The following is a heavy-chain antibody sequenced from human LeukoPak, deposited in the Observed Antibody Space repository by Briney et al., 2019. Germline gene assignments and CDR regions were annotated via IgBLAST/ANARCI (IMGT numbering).Heavy chain of an antibody. CDR1: GGSFSGYY. J-gene: IGHJ6*02. CDR2: INHSGST. V-gene: IGHV4-34*01. D-gene: IGHD3-10*01. Sequence: SETLSLTCTVYGGSFSGYYWSWIRQPPGKGLEWIGEINHSGSTNYNPSLKSRVTISVDTSKNQFSLKLSSVTAADTAVYYCARLTLYYYGSGSSPYYYYGMDVWGQGTTVTVSS. CDR3: ARLTLYYYGSGSSPYYYYGMDV.